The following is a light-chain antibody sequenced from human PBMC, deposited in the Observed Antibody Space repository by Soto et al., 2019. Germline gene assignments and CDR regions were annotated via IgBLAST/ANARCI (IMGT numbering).Light chain of an antibody. CDR3: QQYGSSPT. J-gene: IGKJ4*01. Sequence: EIVLTQSPGTLSLSPGERATLSCRASLTVSDNYLAWYQQKAGQAPRLVIYGASSRATGIPDRFSGSGSGTDFTLTISRLEPEVFAVYYCQQYGSSPTFGGGTKVDIK. V-gene: IGKV3-20*01. CDR2: GAS. CDR1: LTVSDNY.